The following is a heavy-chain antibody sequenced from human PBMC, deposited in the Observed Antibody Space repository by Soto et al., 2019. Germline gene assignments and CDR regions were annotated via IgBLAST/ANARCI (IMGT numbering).Heavy chain of an antibody. Sequence: TLSLTCAFPGGSITSAGCSWSSVRQPPGNVLEGIGYIYHSGSTYYHPSLESRVTISVDRSKNQFSLKLSSVTAADTAVYYCARDLATMPGSYESRPTDYGMDVWGQGTTVTVS. CDR1: GGSITSAGCS. CDR3: ARDLATMPGSYESRPTDYGMDV. CDR2: IYHSGST. J-gene: IGHJ6*02. V-gene: IGHV4-30-2*01. D-gene: IGHD3-16*01.